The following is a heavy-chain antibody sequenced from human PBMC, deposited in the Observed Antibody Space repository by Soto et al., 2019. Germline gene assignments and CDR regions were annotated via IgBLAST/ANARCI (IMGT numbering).Heavy chain of an antibody. V-gene: IGHV1-69*01. J-gene: IGHJ6*02. CDR1: GGTFSSYA. CDR3: ARNTHSGSSNYYYYYGMDV. Sequence: QVQLVQSGAEVKKPGSSVKVSCKASGGTFSSYAISWVRQAPGQGLEWMGGIIPIFGTANYAQKFQGRVTITADESTSTAYMELSSLRSEDTAVYYCARNTHSGSSNYYYYYGMDVWGQGTTVTFS. CDR2: IIPIFGTA. D-gene: IGHD3-10*01.